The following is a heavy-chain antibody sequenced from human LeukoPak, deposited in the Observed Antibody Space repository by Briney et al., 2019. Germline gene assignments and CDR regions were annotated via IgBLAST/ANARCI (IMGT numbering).Heavy chain of an antibody. CDR1: GYTLTELS. D-gene: IGHD6-13*01. CDR3: ATSNYQQLAEYFQH. CDR2: FDPEDGET. V-gene: IGHV1-24*01. Sequence: ASVKVSCKVSGYTLTELSMHWVRQAPGKGLEWMGGFDPEDGETIYAQKFQGKVTMTEDTSTDTAYMELSSLRSEDTAVYYCATSNYQQLAEYFQHWGQGTLVTVSS. J-gene: IGHJ1*01.